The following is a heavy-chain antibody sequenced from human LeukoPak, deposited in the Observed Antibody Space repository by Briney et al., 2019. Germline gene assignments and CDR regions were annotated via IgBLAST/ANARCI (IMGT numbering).Heavy chain of an antibody. Sequence: PGGSLRLSCAASGFTFSSYGMHXXXQAPGKGLEWVAVISYDGSNKYYADSVKGRFTISRDNSMNTLYLQMNSLRDEDTAVYYCAQAWRWLQLNYWGQGTLVTVSS. D-gene: IGHD5-24*01. CDR2: ISYDGSNK. J-gene: IGHJ4*02. CDR1: GFTFSSYG. V-gene: IGHV3-30*18. CDR3: AQAWRWLQLNY.